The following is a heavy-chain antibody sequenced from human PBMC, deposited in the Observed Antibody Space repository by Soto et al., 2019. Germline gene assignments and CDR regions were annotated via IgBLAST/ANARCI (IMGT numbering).Heavy chain of an antibody. CDR2: IYYSGST. CDR1: GGSVSSGSYY. V-gene: IGHV4-61*01. J-gene: IGHJ4*02. D-gene: IGHD3-3*01. CDR3: ARAVTIFGVVPNFDY. Sequence: QVQLQESGPGLVKPSETLSLTCTVSGGSVSSGSYYWSWIRQPPGKGLEWIGYIYYSGSTNYNPSLKSRVTISVDTSKNQFSLKLSSVTAADTAVYYCARAVTIFGVVPNFDYWGQGTLVTVSS.